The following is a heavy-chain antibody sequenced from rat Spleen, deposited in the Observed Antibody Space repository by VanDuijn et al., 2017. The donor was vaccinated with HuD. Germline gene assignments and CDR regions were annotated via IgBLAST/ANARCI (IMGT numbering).Heavy chain of an antibody. Sequence: EVQLVESGGGLVQPGRSLKLSCVASGFTFNNYWMTWIRQAPGKGLEWVASITNTGGSTYYPDSVKGRFTISRDNAKSTLYLQMNSLRSEDTATYYCTRDKGSYYGYNYYFDYWGQGVMVTVSS. CDR3: TRDKGSYYGYNYYFDY. CDR2: ITNTGGST. J-gene: IGHJ2*01. CDR1: GFTFNNYW. V-gene: IGHV5-31*01. D-gene: IGHD1-9*01.